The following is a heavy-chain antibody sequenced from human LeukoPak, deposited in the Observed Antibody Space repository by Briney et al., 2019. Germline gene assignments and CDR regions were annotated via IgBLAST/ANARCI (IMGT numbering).Heavy chain of an antibody. CDR2: INHSGST. J-gene: IGHJ4*02. CDR1: GGSFSGYY. D-gene: IGHD4-17*01. V-gene: IGHV4-34*01. CDR3: ARSDYGDYEGQYYFDY. Sequence: SETLSLTCAVYGGSFSGYYWSWIRQPPGKGLEWIGEINHSGSTNYNPSLKSRGTISVDTFKNQFSLKLSSVTAADTAVYYCARSDYGDYEGQYYFDYWGQGTLVTVSS.